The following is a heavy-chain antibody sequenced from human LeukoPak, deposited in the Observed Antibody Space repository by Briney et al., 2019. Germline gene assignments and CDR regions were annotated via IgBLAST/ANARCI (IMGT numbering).Heavy chain of an antibody. CDR2: ISSSSSYI. CDR3: ARDRTFAGYSYGTPDFDY. J-gene: IGHJ4*02. D-gene: IGHD5-18*01. V-gene: IGHV3-21*01. CDR1: GGTFSSYA. Sequence: ASVKVSCKASGGTFSSYAISWVRQAPGKGLEWVSSISSSSSYIYYADSVKGRFTISRDNAKNSLYLQMNSLRAEDTAVYYCARDRTFAGYSYGTPDFDYWGQGTLVTVSS.